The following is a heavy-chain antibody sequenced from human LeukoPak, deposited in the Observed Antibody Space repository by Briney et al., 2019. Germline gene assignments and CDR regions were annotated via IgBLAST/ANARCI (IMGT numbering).Heavy chain of an antibody. CDR1: GGTSTSYP. D-gene: IGHD1-1*01. CDR2: IIPIFGTA. Sequence: GAPVRAPCKPSGGTSTSYPITWVGQAPGQGLEWMGGIIPIFGTANYAQKFQGRVTITADESTSTAYMELSSLRSEDTAVYYCARGAGTRDYFDYWGQGTLVTVSS. V-gene: IGHV1-69*01. J-gene: IGHJ4*02. CDR3: ARGAGTRDYFDY.